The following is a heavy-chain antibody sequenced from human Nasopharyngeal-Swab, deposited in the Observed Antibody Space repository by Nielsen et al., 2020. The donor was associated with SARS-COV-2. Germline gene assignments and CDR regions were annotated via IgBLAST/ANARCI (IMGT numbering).Heavy chain of an antibody. CDR1: GGSISSSSYY. D-gene: IGHD2-15*01. J-gene: IGHJ6*02. CDR2: IYYSGST. CDR3: ASLGYCSGGSCYFYYYYYGMDV. Sequence: SETLSLTCTVSGGSISSSSYYWGWIRQPPGKGLEWIGSIYYSGSTYYNPSLKSRVTISVDTSKNQFSLKLSSVTAADTAVYYCASLGYCSGGSCYFYYYYYGMDVWGQGTTVTVSS. V-gene: IGHV4-39*07.